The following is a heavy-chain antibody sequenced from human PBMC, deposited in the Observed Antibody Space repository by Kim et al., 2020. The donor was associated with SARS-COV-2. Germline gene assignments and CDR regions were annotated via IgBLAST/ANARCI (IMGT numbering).Heavy chain of an antibody. CDR3: ARDYATGRSLWFGELLKNNWFDP. CDR2: ISAYNGNT. Sequence: ASVKVSCKASGYTFTSYGISWVRQAPGQGLEWMGWISAYNGNTNYAQKLQGRVTMTTDTSTSTAYMELRSLRSDDTAVYHCARDYATGRSLWFGELLKNNWFDPWGQGTLVTVSS. CDR1: GYTFTSYG. D-gene: IGHD3-10*01. J-gene: IGHJ5*02. V-gene: IGHV1-18*01.